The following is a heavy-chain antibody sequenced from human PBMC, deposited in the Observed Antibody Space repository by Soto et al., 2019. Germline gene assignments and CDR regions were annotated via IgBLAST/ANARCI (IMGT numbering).Heavy chain of an antibody. CDR2: IYHSGST. CDR3: ARPVGVEQQLVHDAFDL. Sequence: QLQLQESGPGLVKPSETLSLTCTVSGSFISSSNCYWGWIRQPPGKGLEWIGSIYHSGSTYYNPSLKSRVTISVDTSKNQFSLKVNSVTAADTAVYYCARPVGVEQQLVHDAFDLWGQGTMVAVSS. J-gene: IGHJ3*01. D-gene: IGHD6-13*01. V-gene: IGHV4-39*01. CDR1: GSFISSSNCY.